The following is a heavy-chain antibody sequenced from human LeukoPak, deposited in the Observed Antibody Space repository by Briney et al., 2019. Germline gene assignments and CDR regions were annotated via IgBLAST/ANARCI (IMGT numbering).Heavy chain of an antibody. V-gene: IGHV1-18*01. J-gene: IGHJ4*02. CDR3: ARASVWSDY. CDR1: GYTFDNYS. CDR2: ISLYNGNT. D-gene: IGHD3-10*01. Sequence: GASLKVSCKASGYTFDNYSISWVPQAPGQGLEWMAWISLYNGNTNYAQKLQGRVTMTTDTSTSTAYMELRSLRSDDTAVYYCARASVWSDYWGQGTLVTVSS.